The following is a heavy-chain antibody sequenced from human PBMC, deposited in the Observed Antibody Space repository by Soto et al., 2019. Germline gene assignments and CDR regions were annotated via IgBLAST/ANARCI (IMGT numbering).Heavy chain of an antibody. CDR2: ISARNGDT. CDR3: ARVQLLPNPAVDF. Sequence: GASVKVSCKASGYTFSTNGIIWVRQAPGQHLEWLGWISARNGDTKYAQGFQGRVTLTTDAATSTAYMELMTLRSDDTAVYFCARVQLLPNPAVDFWGQGTLVTVS. J-gene: IGHJ4*02. D-gene: IGHD3-10*01. CDR1: GYTFSTNG. V-gene: IGHV1-18*04.